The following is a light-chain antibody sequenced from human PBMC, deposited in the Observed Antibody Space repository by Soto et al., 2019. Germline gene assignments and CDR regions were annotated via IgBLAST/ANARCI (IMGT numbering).Light chain of an antibody. CDR2: GAS. CDR3: QQYGSSPLT. V-gene: IGKV3-20*01. CDR1: QSVSSSY. J-gene: IGKJ4*01. Sequence: EIVLTQSPGTLSLSPGERATLSCRASQSVSSSYLAWYQQKPGQAPSLLIYGASSRATGIPDRFSGSGSGTDFTRTISRLEPEDFAVYYCQQYGSSPLTFGGGTKVEIK.